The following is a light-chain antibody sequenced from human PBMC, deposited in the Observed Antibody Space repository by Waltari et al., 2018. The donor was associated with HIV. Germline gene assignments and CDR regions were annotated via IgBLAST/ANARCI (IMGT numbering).Light chain of an antibody. J-gene: IGKJ4*01. Sequence: EIVLTQSPGTLSLSPGERATLSCRTSRSISNSFLAWYQQKPGQAPRLLIYGASSRATDIPDRFSGSGSGTDFTLTISRLEPEDSALYYCQQYGDSPTFGGGTRVEIK. V-gene: IGKV3-20*01. CDR2: GAS. CDR1: RSISNSF. CDR3: QQYGDSPT.